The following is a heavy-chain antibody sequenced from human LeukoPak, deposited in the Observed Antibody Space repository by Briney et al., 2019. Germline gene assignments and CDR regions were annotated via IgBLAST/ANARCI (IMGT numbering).Heavy chain of an antibody. CDR2: IYTSGST. Sequence: SETLSLTCTVSGGSISSGSYYWSWIRQPAGKGLEWIGRIYTSGSTNYNPSLKSRVTISVDTSKNQFSLKLSSVTAADTAVYYCARDEGTYGGNFLGYYYYYMDVWGKGTTVTVSS. J-gene: IGHJ6*03. CDR1: GGSISSGSYY. V-gene: IGHV4-61*02. CDR3: ARDEGTYGGNFLGYYYYYMDV. D-gene: IGHD4-23*01.